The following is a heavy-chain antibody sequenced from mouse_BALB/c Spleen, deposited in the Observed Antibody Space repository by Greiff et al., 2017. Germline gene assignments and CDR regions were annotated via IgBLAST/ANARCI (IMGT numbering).Heavy chain of an antibody. CDR1: GFTFSNYW. D-gene: IGHD1-1*01. V-gene: IGHV6-6*02. CDR3: TTTVVEEWYFDV. CDR2: IRLKSNNYAT. J-gene: IGHJ1*01. Sequence: EVKLEESGGGLVQPGGSMKLSCVASGFTFSNYWMNWVRQSPEKGLEWVAEIRLKSNNYATHYAESVKGRFTISRDDSKSSVYLQMNNLRAEDTGIYYCTTTVVEEWYFDVWGAGTTVTVSS.